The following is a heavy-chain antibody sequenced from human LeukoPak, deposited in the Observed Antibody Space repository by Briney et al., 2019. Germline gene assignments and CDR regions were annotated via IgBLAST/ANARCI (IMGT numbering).Heavy chain of an antibody. J-gene: IGHJ4*02. D-gene: IGHD3-22*01. CDR3: TRGQSSGYSSGDY. V-gene: IGHV3-74*01. CDR2: IESDGTTT. Sequence: HPGGSLRLSCATSGFTFNIYWMQWVRQAPGKGLVWVSRIESDGTTTTYADSVKGRFTISRDNAKNTLYLQMNSLRAEDTAVYYCTRGQSSGYSSGDYWGQGTLVTVSS. CDR1: GFTFNIYW.